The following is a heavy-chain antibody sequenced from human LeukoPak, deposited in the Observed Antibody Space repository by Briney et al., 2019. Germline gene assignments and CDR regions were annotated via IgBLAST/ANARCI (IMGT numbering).Heavy chain of an antibody. CDR1: GFTFSSYW. J-gene: IGHJ3*02. Sequence: PGGSLRLSCVGSGFTFSSYWVNWVRQSPGKGLERVANIKPDGSDKYYVDSARGRFTVSRDNAKNSAFLQMNSLRAEDTAIYYCATISAQTFDIWGQGTLVSVSS. D-gene: IGHD5-24*01. CDR3: ATISAQTFDI. CDR2: IKPDGSDK. V-gene: IGHV3-7*01.